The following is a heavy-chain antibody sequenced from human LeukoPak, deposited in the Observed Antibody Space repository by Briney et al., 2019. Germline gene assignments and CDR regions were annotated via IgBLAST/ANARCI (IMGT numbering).Heavy chain of an antibody. CDR2: MNPNSGNT. V-gene: IGHV1-8*01. CDR3: ARGDHLDKAYYCYYMDV. J-gene: IGHJ6*03. Sequence: ASVKVSCKASGYTFTSYDINWVRQATGQGLEWMGWMNPNSGNTGYAQKFQGRVTMTRNTSISTAYMELSSLRSEDTAVYYCARGDHLDKAYYCYYMDVWGKGTTVTVSS. CDR1: GYTFTSYD. D-gene: IGHD2-2*03.